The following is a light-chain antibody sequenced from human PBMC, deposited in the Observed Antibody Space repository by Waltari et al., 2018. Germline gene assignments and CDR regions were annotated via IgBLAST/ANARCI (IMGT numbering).Light chain of an antibody. V-gene: IGLV2-11*01. Sequence: QSALTQPRSVSGSPGPSVTISRTGPTSALGGYTSVSWYQQYPGKAPKPLIYEVTRLPSGVPDRFSGSKSGNTASLTISGLQAEDEADYYCCSYAGSYPHWVFGGGTKLTVL. CDR3: CSYAGSYPHWV. J-gene: IGLJ3*02. CDR1: TSALGGYTS. CDR2: EVT.